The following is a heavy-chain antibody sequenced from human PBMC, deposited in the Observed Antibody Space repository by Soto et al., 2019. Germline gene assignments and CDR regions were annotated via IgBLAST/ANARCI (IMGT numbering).Heavy chain of an antibody. CDR1: GFSLITSGVG. CDR2: IYWDDDT. J-gene: IGHJ4*02. CDR3: AHTMAPRIFDS. V-gene: IGHV2-5*02. Sequence: ITLKEAGPTLVKPTQTLTLTCSFSGFSLITSGVGVGWIRQPPGKALEWLALIYWDDDTGYSTSLRSRLTITKDTSRNQVVLTMTSMDPADTATYYCAHTMAPRIFDSWGQGTLVTVSS.